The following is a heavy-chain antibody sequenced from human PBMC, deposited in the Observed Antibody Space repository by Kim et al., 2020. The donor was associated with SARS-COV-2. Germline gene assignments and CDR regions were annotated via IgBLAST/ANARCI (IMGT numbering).Heavy chain of an antibody. CDR2: ISSGGSAI. Sequence: GGSLRLSCAASGFTFSSYEMNWVRQAPGKGLEWLSYISSGGSAIYYADSVKGRFTISRDNAKNSLYLQMNSLRAEDTAVYFCARDAWNYVIDYWGQGTLVTVSS. V-gene: IGHV3-48*03. CDR1: GFTFSSYE. D-gene: IGHD1-7*01. CDR3: ARDAWNYVIDY. J-gene: IGHJ4*02.